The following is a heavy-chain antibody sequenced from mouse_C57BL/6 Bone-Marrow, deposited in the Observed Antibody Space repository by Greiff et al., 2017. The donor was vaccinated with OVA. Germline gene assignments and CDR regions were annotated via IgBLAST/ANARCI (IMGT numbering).Heavy chain of an antibody. CDR1: GFNIKDDY. J-gene: IGHJ3*01. CDR2: IDPENGDT. CDR3: TSYDYERGTWFAY. Sequence: VQLQQSGAELVRPGASVKLSCTASGFNIKDDYMHWVKQRPEQGLEWIGWIDPENGDTEYASKFQGKATITADTSSNTAYLPLSSLTSEDTAVYYCTSYDYERGTWFAYWGQGTLVTVSA. D-gene: IGHD2-4*01. V-gene: IGHV14-4*01.